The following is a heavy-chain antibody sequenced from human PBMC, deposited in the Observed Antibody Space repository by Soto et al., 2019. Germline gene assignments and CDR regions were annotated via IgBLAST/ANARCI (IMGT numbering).Heavy chain of an antibody. D-gene: IGHD6-19*01. J-gene: IGHJ4*02. CDR2: ISSSGSHI. V-gene: IGHV3-21*03. CDR3: TRDESASSSPWHDY. Sequence: EVQLVESGGGLVKPGGSLRLSCAASGFNIKTYSMNWIRQAPGKGLEWVSAISSSGSHIYYADAVKGRFTISRDNANNAVFLQLNSLRAEDTGVYYCTRDESASSSPWHDYWGQGTLVTGSS. CDR1: GFNIKTYS.